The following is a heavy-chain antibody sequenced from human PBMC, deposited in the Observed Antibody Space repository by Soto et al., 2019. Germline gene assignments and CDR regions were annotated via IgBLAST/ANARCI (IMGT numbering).Heavy chain of an antibody. CDR3: VKAGTIFGVVMNNWFDP. D-gene: IGHD3-3*01. CDR1: GFIFSSYG. Sequence: PGGSLRLSCAASGFIFSSYGMSWVRQAPGKGLEWVSAISGSGGATYYADSVKGRFTISRDNSKNTLYLQMHSLRAEDTAVYYCVKAGTIFGVVMNNWFDPWGQGTLVTVSS. J-gene: IGHJ5*02. CDR2: ISGSGGAT. V-gene: IGHV3-23*01.